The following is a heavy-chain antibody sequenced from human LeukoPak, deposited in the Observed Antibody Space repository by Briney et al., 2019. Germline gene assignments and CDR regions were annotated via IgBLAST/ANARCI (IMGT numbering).Heavy chain of an antibody. Sequence: GGSLRLSCAASRFTFRDYWMHWIRQAPGKGLVWVSRIKGDGSHTIYADSVKGRFTISRDNAKNTLYLQMKSLRVEDTALYYCVRDWDHFDFDSWGQGTLVTASS. V-gene: IGHV3-74*01. CDR3: VRDWDHFDFDS. CDR1: RFTFRDYW. CDR2: IKGDGSHT. J-gene: IGHJ5*01. D-gene: IGHD1-26*01.